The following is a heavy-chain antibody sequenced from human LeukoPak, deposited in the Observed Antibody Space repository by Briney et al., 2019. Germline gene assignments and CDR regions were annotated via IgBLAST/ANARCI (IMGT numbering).Heavy chain of an antibody. CDR3: ARENWYYDY. Sequence: GASVKVSCKASGYTFTVYYIHWVRQAPGQGLEWMGWIYPNSGGTNYARKFQGRVTMTRDTSINTAYMELSGLRSDDTAMYYCARENWYYDYWGQGTLVTVSS. CDR1: GYTFTVYY. D-gene: IGHD1-1*01. J-gene: IGHJ4*02. V-gene: IGHV1-2*02. CDR2: IYPNSGGT.